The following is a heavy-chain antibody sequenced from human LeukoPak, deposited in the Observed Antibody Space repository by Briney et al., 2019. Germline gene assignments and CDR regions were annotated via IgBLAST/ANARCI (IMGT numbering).Heavy chain of an antibody. CDR1: GGSFSGYY. CDR3: ARALVGTNLGLVDY. D-gene: IGHD1-26*01. V-gene: IGHV4-34*01. CDR2: INHSGST. J-gene: IGHJ4*02. Sequence: SETLSLTCAVYGGSFSGYYWSWIRQPPGKGLEWIGEINHSGSTNYNPSLKSRVTISVDTSKNQFSLKLSSVTAADTAVYYCARALVGTNLGLVDYWGQGTLVTVSS.